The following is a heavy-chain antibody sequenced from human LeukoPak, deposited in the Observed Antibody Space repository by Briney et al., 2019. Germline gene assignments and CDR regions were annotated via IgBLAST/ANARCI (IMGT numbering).Heavy chain of an antibody. V-gene: IGHV1-3*01. D-gene: IGHD3-22*01. CDR3: ARGSSSYPRYFDH. Sequence: ASVKVSCETSGYSFTSYAIHWVRQAPGQRLEWMGWINGGNGNTKYSQKFQGRVTITRDTSASTAYMELSSLRSEDTAVYYCARGSSSYPRYFDHWGQGTQVTVSS. J-gene: IGHJ4*02. CDR2: INGGNGNT. CDR1: GYSFTSYA.